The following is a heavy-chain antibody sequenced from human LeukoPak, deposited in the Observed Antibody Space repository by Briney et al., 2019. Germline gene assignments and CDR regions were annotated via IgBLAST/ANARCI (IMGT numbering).Heavy chain of an antibody. CDR3: ARRTGIQLWQGRAFDF. CDR2: IYYSGST. J-gene: IGHJ3*01. D-gene: IGHD5-18*01. V-gene: IGHV4-39*01. CDR1: GGSISSSSYY. Sequence: PSETLSLTCTVSGGSISSSSYYWGWIRQPPGKGLEWIGSIYYSGSTYYNPSLKSRVTISVDTSKNQFSLKLSSVTAADTAVYYCARRTGIQLWQGRAFDFWGQGTMVTVSS.